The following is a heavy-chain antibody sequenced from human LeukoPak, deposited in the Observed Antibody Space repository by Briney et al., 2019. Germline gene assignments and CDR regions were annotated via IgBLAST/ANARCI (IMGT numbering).Heavy chain of an antibody. D-gene: IGHD6-19*01. CDR3: GKTTTGYSSGRNPAWPVDY. J-gene: IGHJ4*02. CDR2: IFGSGGSA. V-gene: IGHV3-23*01. CDR1: GFTFSSYA. Sequence: PGGSLRLSCTASGFTFSSYAMYWVRHARGKGLEWVSGIFGSGGSAHYADSVKGRFTISGDNSQNTVYLQMNSLRAEDTAVYYGGKTTTGYSSGRNPAWPVDYWGQGTLVTVSS.